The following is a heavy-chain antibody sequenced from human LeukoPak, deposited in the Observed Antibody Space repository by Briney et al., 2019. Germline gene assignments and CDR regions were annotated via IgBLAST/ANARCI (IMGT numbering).Heavy chain of an antibody. CDR2: ISPSCSTM. D-gene: IGHD2-15*01. CDR3: GRGGYCSGGTCYRFNAFDI. CDR1: GFTFSNYE. V-gene: IGHV3-48*03. Sequence: GGSLRLSCATSGFTFSNYEMNCVRQAPGKGLEWVSYISPSCSTMYYTDSVKGRFTISTDNAKNSLYLQMNSLRAEDTAVYYCGRGGYCSGGTCYRFNAFDIWGQGTTVTVSS. J-gene: IGHJ3*02.